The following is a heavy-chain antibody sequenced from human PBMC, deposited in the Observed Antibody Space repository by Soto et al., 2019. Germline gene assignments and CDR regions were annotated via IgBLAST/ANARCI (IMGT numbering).Heavy chain of an antibody. V-gene: IGHV3-30*18. D-gene: IGHD5-12*01. CDR2: ISYDGSKK. CDR1: GFTLSYYG. CDR3: AKGIGRDGYTSGLD. Sequence: QVQLVESGGGVVQPGKSLRLSCAASGFTLSYYGRHWVGQAPGKGLGWVAVISYDGSKKNYAESVNGRFTISRDSSKNTLFLQLSSLRTEDTAVYYCAKGIGRDGYTSGLDWGQGTLVTVSS. J-gene: IGHJ4*02.